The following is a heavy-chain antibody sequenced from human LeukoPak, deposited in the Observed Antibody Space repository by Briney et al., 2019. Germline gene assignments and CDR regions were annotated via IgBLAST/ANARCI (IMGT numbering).Heavy chain of an antibody. CDR3: VREVTPGNWFDP. CDR1: GFIFSNYA. V-gene: IGHV3-64*01. J-gene: IGHJ5*02. CDR2: INSNGDST. Sequence: GGSLRLSCAASGFIFSNYAMHWVRQAPGKGLKYVSAINSNGDSTYYASSVKGRFTISRDNSKNTLYLQMDSLRPDEMGVYYCVREVTPGNWFDPWGQGTLVTVSS. D-gene: IGHD2-21*02.